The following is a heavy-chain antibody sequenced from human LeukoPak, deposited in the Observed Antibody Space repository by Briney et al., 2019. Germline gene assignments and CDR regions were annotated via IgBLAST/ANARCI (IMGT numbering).Heavy chain of an antibody. V-gene: IGHV3-23*01. CDR3: AKKAQYNGNYPLDY. Sequence: GGSLRLSCAASGFTFSSHWMSWVRQAPGKGLEWVSGTSDRGDYTYYADSVKGRFTISRDNSKNTLYLQMNSLRAEDTALYFCAKKAQYNGNYPLDYWGQGTLVTVSS. D-gene: IGHD1-26*01. J-gene: IGHJ4*02. CDR1: GFTFSSHW. CDR2: TSDRGDYT.